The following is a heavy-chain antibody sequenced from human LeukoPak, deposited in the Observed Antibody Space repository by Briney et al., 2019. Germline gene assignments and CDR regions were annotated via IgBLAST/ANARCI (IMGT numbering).Heavy chain of an antibody. CDR3: ARDERLLSFLK. D-gene: IGHD3-3*01. Sequence: GGSLRLSCAASGFTFSTFAMIWVRQPPGKGLEWVSSIFPSGGEIHYADSVRGRFTISRDNSKSILSLQMNSLRAEDTAIYYCARDERLLSFLKWGQGTLVTVSS. V-gene: IGHV3-23*01. J-gene: IGHJ4*02. CDR2: IFPSGGEI. CDR1: GFTFSTFA.